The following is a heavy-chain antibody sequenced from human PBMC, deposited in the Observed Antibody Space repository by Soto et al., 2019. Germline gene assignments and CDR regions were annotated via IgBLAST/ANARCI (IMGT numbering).Heavy chain of an antibody. D-gene: IGHD3-3*01. CDR1: GGTFSSYA. CDR2: IIPIFGTA. CDR3: ARPIDFWSGYYNHYYYRMDV. J-gene: IGHJ6*02. V-gene: IGHV1-69*13. Sequence: SVKVSCKASGGTFSSYAISWVRQAPGQGLEWMGGIIPIFGTANYAQKFQGRVTITADESTSTAYMELSSLRSEDTAVYYCARPIDFWSGYYNHYYYRMDVWGQGTTVTVSS.